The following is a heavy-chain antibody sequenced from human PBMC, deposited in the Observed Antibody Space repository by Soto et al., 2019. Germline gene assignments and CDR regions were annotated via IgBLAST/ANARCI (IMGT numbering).Heavy chain of an antibody. CDR3: AKGVAAAKTNYYFDD. J-gene: IGHJ4*02. D-gene: IGHD6-13*01. CDR1: GFTFSSYA. Sequence: PGGSLRLSCAASGFTFSSYAMSWVRQAPGKGLEWVSAISGSGGSTYYADSVKGRFTISRDNSKNTLYLQMNSLRAEDTAVYYCAKGVAAAKTNYYFDDWGQGTLVTVSS. V-gene: IGHV3-23*01. CDR2: ISGSGGST.